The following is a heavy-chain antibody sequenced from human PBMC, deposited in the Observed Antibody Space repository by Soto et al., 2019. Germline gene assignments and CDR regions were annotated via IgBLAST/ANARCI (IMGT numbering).Heavy chain of an antibody. D-gene: IGHD6-19*01. V-gene: IGHV4-61*08. Sequence: SETLSLTCTVSGGSVSSGGYYLSWIRQPPGKGLEWIGYFYYSGSTNYNPSLKSRVTISVDTSKNQFSLKLSSVTAADTAVYYCARGGWKLFDYWGQGTLVTVS. CDR3: ARGGWKLFDY. CDR1: GGSVSSGGYY. J-gene: IGHJ4*02. CDR2: FYYSGST.